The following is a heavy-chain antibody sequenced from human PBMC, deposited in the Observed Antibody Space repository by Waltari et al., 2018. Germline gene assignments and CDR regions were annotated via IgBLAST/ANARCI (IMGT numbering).Heavy chain of an antibody. CDR3: GRIAFGDDGGYFQH. CDR2: MQYRGST. D-gene: IGHD4-17*01. Sequence: QLQLQESGPGLVQSSVTLSLTCTDSGGSISTNYNWGWIRQPPGKGLEWMGNMQYRGSTFYNPTLKSRVTISLDTSKNQCSMRLSSVGAADTAVYFCGRIAFGDDGGYFQHWGQGTLVTVSS. V-gene: IGHV4-39*01. J-gene: IGHJ1*01. CDR1: GGSISTNYN.